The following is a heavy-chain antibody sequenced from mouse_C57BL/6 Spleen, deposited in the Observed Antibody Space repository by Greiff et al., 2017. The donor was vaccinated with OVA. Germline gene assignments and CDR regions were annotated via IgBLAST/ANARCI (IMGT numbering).Heavy chain of an antibody. Sequence: QVQLQQSGAELARPGASVKLSCKASGYTFTSYGISWVKQRTGQGLEWIGEIYPRSGNTYYNEKFKGKATLTADKSSSTAYMELRSLTSEDAAVYFCAGGVGDPCYAMDYWGQGTSVTVSA. CDR1: GYTFTSYG. V-gene: IGHV1-81*01. D-gene: IGHD1-1*02. J-gene: IGHJ4*01. CDR2: IYPRSGNT. CDR3: AGGVGDPCYAMDY.